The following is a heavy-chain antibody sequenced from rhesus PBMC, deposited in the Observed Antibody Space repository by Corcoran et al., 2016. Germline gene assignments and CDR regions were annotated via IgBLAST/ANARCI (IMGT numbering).Heavy chain of an antibody. J-gene: IGHJ5-1*01. CDR1: GDSLSIHW. CDR3: ARYYRSDRSSYHYRFDV. V-gene: IGHV4-80*01. CDR2: INRNDGRN. D-gene: IGHD2-27*01. Sequence: QVQLQESGPGLVKPSENLSLTCVVSGDSLSIHWWSWIRQSPEKGLEWVGEINRNDGRNPFNVFLKRRVTSSRDAAKILFSLTLDSVTAADTAMYFCARYYRSDRSSYHYRFDVWGPGVLVTVSS.